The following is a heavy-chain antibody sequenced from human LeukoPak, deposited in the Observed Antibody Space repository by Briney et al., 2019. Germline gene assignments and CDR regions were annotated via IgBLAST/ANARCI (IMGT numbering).Heavy chain of an antibody. D-gene: IGHD3-10*01. CDR3: ARDMVRGVMRYNWFDP. CDR1: GFTFSSYS. V-gene: IGHV3-21*01. J-gene: IGHJ5*02. CDR2: ISSSSSYI. Sequence: GGSLRLSCAASGFTFSSYSMNWVRQAPGKGLGWVSSISSSSSYIYYADSVKGRFTISRDNAKNSLYLQMNSRRAEDTAVYYCARDMVRGVMRYNWFDPWGQGTLVTVSS.